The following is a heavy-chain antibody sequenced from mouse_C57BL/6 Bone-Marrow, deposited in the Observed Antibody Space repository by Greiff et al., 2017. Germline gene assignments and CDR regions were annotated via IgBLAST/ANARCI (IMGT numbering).Heavy chain of an antibody. CDR3: ARFRRITTVVATDWYFDV. CDR1: GYTFTSYG. D-gene: IGHD1-1*01. CDR2: IYPRSGNT. J-gene: IGHJ1*03. V-gene: IGHV1-81*01. Sequence: QVQLQQSGAELARPGASVKLSCKASGYTFTSYGISWVKQRTGQGLEWIGEIYPRSGNTYYNEKFKGKATLTADKSSSTAYMELRSLTSEDSAVYFCARFRRITTVVATDWYFDVWGTGTTVTVSS.